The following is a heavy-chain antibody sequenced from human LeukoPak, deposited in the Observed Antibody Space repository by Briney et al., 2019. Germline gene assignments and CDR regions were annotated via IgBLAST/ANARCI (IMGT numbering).Heavy chain of an antibody. Sequence: GGSLRLSCAASGFTFSSYAMSWVRQAPGKGLEWVSAISGSGGSTYYADSVKGRFTISRDNSKNTLYLQMNSLRAEDTAVYYCAKMGRSSSRRRFDAAFDIWGQGTMVTVSS. CDR1: GFTFSSYA. CDR2: ISGSGGST. J-gene: IGHJ3*02. CDR3: AKMGRSSSRRRFDAAFDI. V-gene: IGHV3-23*01. D-gene: IGHD6-6*01.